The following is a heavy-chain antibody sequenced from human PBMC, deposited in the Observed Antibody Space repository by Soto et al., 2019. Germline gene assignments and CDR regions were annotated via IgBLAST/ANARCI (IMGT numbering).Heavy chain of an antibody. V-gene: IGHV1-3*01. Sequence: GALVKVSCKASGYTFRSNAMHWVRQAPGQRLEWMGWISPGNGDTKYSPKFQGRVTITRDTSASTAYMELSSLTSEDTAVYYCAKWGGVVSAPYYNDGLDVWGQGTPVTVSS. CDR3: AKWGGVVSAPYYNDGLDV. CDR2: ISPGNGDT. J-gene: IGHJ6*02. D-gene: IGHD2-21*01. CDR1: GYTFRSNA.